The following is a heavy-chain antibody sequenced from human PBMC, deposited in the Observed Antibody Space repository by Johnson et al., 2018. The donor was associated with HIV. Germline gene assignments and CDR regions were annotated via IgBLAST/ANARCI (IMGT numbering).Heavy chain of an antibody. D-gene: IGHD3-3*01. J-gene: IGHJ3*02. Sequence: QMQLVESGGGLVQPGGSLRLSCAASGFTFSSYGMHWVRQAPGKGLEWVAVISYDGSNKYYADSVKGRFTISRDNSKNTVYLQMNSLRAEDTAVYYCGRGPILEWLSGDGFDMWGQGTMVTVSS. V-gene: IGHV3-30*03. CDR1: GFTFSSYG. CDR3: GRGPILEWLSGDGFDM. CDR2: ISYDGSNK.